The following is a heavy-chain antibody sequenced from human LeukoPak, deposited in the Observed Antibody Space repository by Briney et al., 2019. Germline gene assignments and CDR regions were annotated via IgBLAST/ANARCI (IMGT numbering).Heavy chain of an antibody. V-gene: IGHV4-39*07. D-gene: IGHD3-10*01. CDR3: ARSYYYADF. CDR1: GGSISSSSYY. J-gene: IGHJ4*02. CDR2: IDHSGNT. Sequence: PSETLSLTCTVSGGSISSSSYYWNWIRQPPGQGLEWIGEIDHSGNTNYDPSLKSRVTMSIDTSKNQFSLNLNSVTAADTAVYYCARSYYYADFWAQGTRVTVSS.